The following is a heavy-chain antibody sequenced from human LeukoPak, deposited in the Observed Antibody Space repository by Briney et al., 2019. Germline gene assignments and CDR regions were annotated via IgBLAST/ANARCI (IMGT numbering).Heavy chain of an antibody. D-gene: IGHD3-22*01. J-gene: IGHJ4*02. CDR1: GYSISSGYH. CDR2: MYHSGTT. Sequence: KPSETLSLTCAVSGYSISSGYHWGWIRQAPGKGLEWIGNMYHSGTTYYNPSLKSRVTISVDRSKNQFSLKVTSVTAADTTVYYCARHAFPSDSSGYYPDCWGQGTLVTVSS. V-gene: IGHV4-38-2*01. CDR3: ARHAFPSDSSGYYPDC.